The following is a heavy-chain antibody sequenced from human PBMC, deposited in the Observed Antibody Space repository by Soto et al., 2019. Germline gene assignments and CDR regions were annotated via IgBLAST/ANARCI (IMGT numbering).Heavy chain of an antibody. CDR3: ATDWTGVPRYYYGMDV. J-gene: IGHJ6*02. Sequence: QVQLVQSGAEVKKPASSVKVSCKASGGTFSSYAISWVRQAPGQGLEWMGGIIPIFGTADYAQKFQGRVTITADESTSPAYMELSSLRSEDTAVYYWATDWTGVPRYYYGMDVWGQGTTVTVSS. CDR2: IIPIFGTA. CDR1: GGTFSSYA. V-gene: IGHV1-69*12. D-gene: IGHD2-8*02.